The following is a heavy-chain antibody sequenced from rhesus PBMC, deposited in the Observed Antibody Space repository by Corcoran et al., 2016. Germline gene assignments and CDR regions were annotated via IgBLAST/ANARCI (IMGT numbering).Heavy chain of an antibody. CDR3: ARNTHSGSWSLFSLDV. V-gene: IGHV4-165*02. J-gene: IGHJ5-2*02. CDR1: GGSISGDY. D-gene: IGHD6-25*01. Sequence: QVQLHESGPGLRKPSETMPLTGAVSGGSISGDYWHWVRQPPGKGQEWMGYIGGDSGSNDYNPSLKSLGTISTAPSKTQFSLKLSSVTAADTAMYYCARNTHSGSWSLFSLDVWGRGVLVTVSS. CDR2: IGGDSGSN.